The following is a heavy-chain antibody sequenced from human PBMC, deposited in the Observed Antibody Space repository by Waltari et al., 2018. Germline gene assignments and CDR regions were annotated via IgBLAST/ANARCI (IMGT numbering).Heavy chain of an antibody. V-gene: IGHV4-34*01. Sequence: QVQLQQWGAGLLKPSETLSLTCAVYGGSFSGYYWSWIRQPPGKGLEWIGEINHSGSTNYNPSLKSRVTISVDTSKNQFSLKLGSVTAADTAVYYCARLIRAGSGRVTRGYCSGGSCQHLGNYYYYYMDVWGKGTTVTVSS. CDR2: INHSGST. J-gene: IGHJ6*03. CDR3: ARLIRAGSGRVTRGYCSGGSCQHLGNYYYYYMDV. CDR1: GGSFSGYY. D-gene: IGHD2-15*01.